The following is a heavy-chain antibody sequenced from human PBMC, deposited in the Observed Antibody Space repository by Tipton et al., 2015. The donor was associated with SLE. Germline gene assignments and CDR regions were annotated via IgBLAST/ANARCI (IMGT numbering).Heavy chain of an antibody. CDR2: VRFDGSDT. Sequence: SGFNFSSYGMHWVRQAPGKGLEWVAFVRFDGSDTYYGDSVKGRFSISRDNAKNTLYLQMNSLRLGDTAVYYCAKDGSNSPAYWGQGTLVTVSS. V-gene: IGHV3-30*02. CDR3: AKDGSNSPAY. J-gene: IGHJ4*02. D-gene: IGHD1-26*01. CDR1: GFNFSSYG.